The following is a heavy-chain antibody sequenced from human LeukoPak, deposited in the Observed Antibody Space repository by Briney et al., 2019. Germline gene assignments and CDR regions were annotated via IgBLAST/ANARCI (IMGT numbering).Heavy chain of an antibody. Sequence: PGGSLRLSCAASGFTFSSCGMSWVRQAPGKGLEWVPAISDSGTITAYADSVKGRFTISRDNSKNTLFVQMNSLRVDDTAVYYCARRLRGRGDFDIWGQGTMVTVSS. J-gene: IGHJ3*02. CDR3: ARRLRGRGDFDI. CDR1: GFTFSSCG. CDR2: ISDSGTIT. V-gene: IGHV3-23*01. D-gene: IGHD4-17*01.